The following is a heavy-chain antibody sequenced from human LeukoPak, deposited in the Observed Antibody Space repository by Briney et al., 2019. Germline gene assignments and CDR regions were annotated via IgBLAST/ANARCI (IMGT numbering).Heavy chain of an antibody. J-gene: IGHJ4*02. V-gene: IGHV4-39*01. D-gene: IGHD3-10*01. CDR2: IHYSGST. CDR1: GGSISSSTSY. Sequence: TSETLSLTCTVSGGSISSSTSYWGWIRQPPGKGLEWIGSIHYSGSTYYNPSLKSRVTISVDTSKNQFSLKLRSVTAADTAVYYCASHYYFYYFDYWGQGTLVTVSS. CDR3: ASHYYFYYFDY.